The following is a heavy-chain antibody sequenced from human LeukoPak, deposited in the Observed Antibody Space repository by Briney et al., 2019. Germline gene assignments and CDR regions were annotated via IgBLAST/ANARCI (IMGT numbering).Heavy chain of an antibody. CDR2: IYYSGST. CDR1: GGSVSSGSYY. CDR3: ASLPSRNIVVVPAAFDY. D-gene: IGHD2-2*01. V-gene: IGHV4-61*01. J-gene: IGHJ4*02. Sequence: SETLSLTCTVSGGSVSSGSYYWSWIRQPPGKGLEWIGYIYYSGSTNYNPSLKSRVTISVDTSKNQSSLKLSSVTAADTAVYYCASLPSRNIVVVPAAFDYWGQGTLVTVSS.